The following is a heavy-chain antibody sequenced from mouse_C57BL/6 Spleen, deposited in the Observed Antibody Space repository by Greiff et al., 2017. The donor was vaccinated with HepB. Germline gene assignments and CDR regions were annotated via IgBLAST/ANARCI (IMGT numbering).Heavy chain of an antibody. CDR3: ARDRGYDYPFAY. Sequence: EVQRVESGPGMVKPSQSLSLTCTVTGYSITSGYDWHWIRHFPGNKLEWMGYISYSGSTNYNPSLKSRISITHDTSKNHFFLKLNSVTTEDTATYYCARDRGYDYPFAYWGQGTLVTVSA. CDR2: ISYSGST. J-gene: IGHJ3*01. V-gene: IGHV3-1*01. D-gene: IGHD2-4*01. CDR1: GYSITSGYD.